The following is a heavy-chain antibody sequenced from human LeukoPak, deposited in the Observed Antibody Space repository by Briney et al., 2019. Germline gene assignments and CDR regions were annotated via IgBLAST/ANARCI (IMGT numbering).Heavy chain of an antibody. CDR3: AAYSRETVTTFVVFYFDL. D-gene: IGHD4-17*01. V-gene: IGHV4-39*01. J-gene: IGHJ2*01. CDR1: GGSISSSTYY. CDR2: IYYSGST. Sequence: SETLSLTCTVSGGSISSSTYYWGWIRQPPGKGLEWIGYIYYSGSTRYNPSLKSRVTISVDTSKNQFSLRLSSVTAADTAVYYCAAYSRETVTTFVVFYFDLWGRGTLVTVSS.